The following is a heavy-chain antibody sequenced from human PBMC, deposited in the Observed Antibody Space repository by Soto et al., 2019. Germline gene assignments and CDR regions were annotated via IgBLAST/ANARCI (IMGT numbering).Heavy chain of an antibody. V-gene: IGHV3-23*01. CDR3: AKVIVLGASTIEF. CDR2: ISGSGGTT. CDR1: GFTFNHYG. D-gene: IGHD6-6*01. J-gene: IGHJ4*02. Sequence: EQLLESGGGLVQPGGSLTLSCAASGFTFNHYGMAWVRQAPGKGLEWVSVISGSGGTTYYADSVKGRFTISRDNSKSTVYLQMNSLRVEDTALYYCAKVIVLGASTIEFWGPGTLVTVSS.